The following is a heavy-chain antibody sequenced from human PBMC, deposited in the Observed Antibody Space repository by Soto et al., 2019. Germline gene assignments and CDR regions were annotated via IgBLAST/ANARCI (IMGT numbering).Heavy chain of an antibody. CDR1: GGTFSSYA. V-gene: IGHV1-69*13. CDR2: VIPIFGTA. J-gene: IGHJ4*02. Sequence: SVKVSCKASGGTFSSYAISWVRQAPGQGLEWMGGVIPIFGTANYAQKFQGRVTTTADESTSTAYMELSSLRSEDTAVYYCARVGATGENSWGQGTLVTVSS. D-gene: IGHD1-26*01. CDR3: ARVGATGENS.